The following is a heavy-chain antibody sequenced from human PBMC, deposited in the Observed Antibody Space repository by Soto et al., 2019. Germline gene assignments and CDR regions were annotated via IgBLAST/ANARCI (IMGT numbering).Heavy chain of an antibody. CDR1: GYTFTSYG. D-gene: IGHD3-9*01. CDR2: ISAYNGNT. V-gene: IGHV1-18*01. Sequence: ASVKVSCKASGYTFTSYGISWVRQAPGQGLEWMGWISAYNGNTNYAQKLQGRVTMTTDTSTSTAYMELRSLRSDDTAVYYCARDPAYYDILTGLEYMDVWGKGTTVTVSS. J-gene: IGHJ6*03. CDR3: ARDPAYYDILTGLEYMDV.